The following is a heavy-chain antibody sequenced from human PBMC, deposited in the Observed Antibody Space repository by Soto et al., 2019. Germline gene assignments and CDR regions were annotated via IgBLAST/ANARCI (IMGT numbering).Heavy chain of an antibody. CDR3: ARVFEWSWFDP. D-gene: IGHD3-3*01. Sequence: ASVKVSCKASGDKFSSYTISWVRQAPGQGLEWMGRIVSFAGVPIYAQIFQGRITITADSSSSTAYMELTSLTSDDTAVYYCARVFEWSWFDPWGQGTLVTVSS. CDR1: GDKFSSYT. CDR2: IVSFAGVP. J-gene: IGHJ5*02. V-gene: IGHV1-69*02.